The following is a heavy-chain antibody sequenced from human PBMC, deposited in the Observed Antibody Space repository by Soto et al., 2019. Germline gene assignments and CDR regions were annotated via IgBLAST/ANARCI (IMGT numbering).Heavy chain of an antibody. V-gene: IGHV3-33*01. CDR1: GFTFSSYG. CDR3: ARDFEPYDSSGKSAFDI. CDR2: RWYDGSNK. J-gene: IGHJ3*02. Sequence: QVQLVESGGGVVQPGRSLRLSCAASGFTFSSYGMHWVRQAPGKGLEWVAVRWYDGSNKYYADSVKGRFTISRDNSKNTLYLQMNSLRAEDTAVYYCARDFEPYDSSGKSAFDIWGQGTMVTVSS. D-gene: IGHD3-22*01.